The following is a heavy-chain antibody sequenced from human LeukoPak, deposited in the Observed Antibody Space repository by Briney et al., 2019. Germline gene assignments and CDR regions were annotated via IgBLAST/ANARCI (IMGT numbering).Heavy chain of an antibody. CDR3: ARGAVLWFGGDYYYMDV. J-gene: IGHJ6*03. V-gene: IGHV4-34*01. D-gene: IGHD3-10*01. CDR1: GGSFSGYY. Sequence: SETLSLTCAVYGGSFSGYYWGWIRQPPGKGLEWIGSIYYSGSTYYNPSLKSRVTISVDTSKNQFSLKLSSVTAADTAVYYCARGAVLWFGGDYYYMDVWGKGTTATVSS. CDR2: IYYSGST.